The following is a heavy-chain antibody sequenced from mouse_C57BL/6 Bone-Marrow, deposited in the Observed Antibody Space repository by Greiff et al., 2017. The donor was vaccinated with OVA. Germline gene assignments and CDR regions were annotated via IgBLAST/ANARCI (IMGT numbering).Heavy chain of an antibody. CDR2: INPYNGGT. CDR1: GYTFTDYY. J-gene: IGHJ2*01. CDR3: ASSYYDYDFGY. V-gene: IGHV1-19*01. Sequence: EVKLLESGPVLVKPGASVKMSCKASGYTFTDYYMNWVKQSHGKSLEWIGVINPYNGGTSYNQKFKGKATLTVDKSSSTAYMELNSLTSEDSAVYYCASSYYDYDFGYGGQGTALTVSS. D-gene: IGHD2-4*01.